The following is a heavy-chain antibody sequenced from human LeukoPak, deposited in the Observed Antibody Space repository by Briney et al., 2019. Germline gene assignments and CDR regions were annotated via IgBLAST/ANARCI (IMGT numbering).Heavy chain of an antibody. J-gene: IGHJ6*03. V-gene: IGHV1-2*02. CDR2: INPNSGGT. CDR1: GYTFTGYY. Sequence: ASVKVSCKASGYTFTGYYMHWVRQAPGQGLEWMGWINPNSGGTNYAQKFQGRVTMTRDTSISTAYMELSRLRSDDTAVYYCARAPPYSSSSWGVAGNMDVWGKGTTVTVSS. D-gene: IGHD6-6*01. CDR3: ARAPPYSSSSWGVAGNMDV.